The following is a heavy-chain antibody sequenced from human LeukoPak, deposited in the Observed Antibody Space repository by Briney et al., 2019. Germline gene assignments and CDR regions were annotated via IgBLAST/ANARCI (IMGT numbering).Heavy chain of an antibody. J-gene: IGHJ4*02. CDR1: GYTFTGYY. CDR2: INPDTGGT. Sequence: ASVKVSCKASGYTFTGYYMHWVRQAPGQGLEWMGWINPDTGGTNYAQKCQGRVTMTRDTSISTAYMELSGLRSDDTAVYYCAREGVVKGTDVWGQGTLVTVSS. CDR3: AREGVVKGTDV. V-gene: IGHV1-2*02.